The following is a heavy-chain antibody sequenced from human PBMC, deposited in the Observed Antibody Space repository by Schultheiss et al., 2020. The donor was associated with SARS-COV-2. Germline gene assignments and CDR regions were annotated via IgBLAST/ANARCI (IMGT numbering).Heavy chain of an antibody. CDR2: IIPIFGTE. D-gene: IGHD4-17*01. CDR3: ARGNIYGDPQGWYYGMDV. J-gene: IGHJ6*02. Sequence: SVKVSCKASGGTFSSYAISWVRQAPGQGLEWMGGIIPIFGTENYAQKFQGRVTITADESTSTAYMELSSLRSEDTAVYYCARGNIYGDPQGWYYGMDVWGQGTTVTVSS. CDR1: GGTFSSYA. V-gene: IGHV1-69*13.